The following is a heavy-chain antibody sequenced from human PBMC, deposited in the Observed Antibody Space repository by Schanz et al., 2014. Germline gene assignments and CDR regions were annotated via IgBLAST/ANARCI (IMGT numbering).Heavy chain of an antibody. CDR3: ARVRRRIATPSTPSFRNYYYYAMDV. D-gene: IGHD6-13*01. Sequence: EVQLVESGGGLVQPGGSLGLSCVVSGFTVSSDHMSWVRQAPGKGLEWVSTIYASGATYYADSVKGRFTISRDNSKNTLYLQMNSLRAEDTSVYFCARVRRRIATPSTPSFRNYYYYAMDVWGQGTTVTVSS. CDR1: GFTVSSDH. J-gene: IGHJ6*02. CDR2: IYASGAT. V-gene: IGHV3-66*01.